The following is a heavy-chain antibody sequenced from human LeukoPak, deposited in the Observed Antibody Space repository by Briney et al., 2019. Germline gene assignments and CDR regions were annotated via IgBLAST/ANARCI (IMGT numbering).Heavy chain of an antibody. D-gene: IGHD6-13*01. CDR2: INHSGST. CDR3: ARGGAAALGTARNWFDP. V-gene: IGHV4-34*01. J-gene: IGHJ5*02. Sequence: PSETLSLTCAVYGGSFSGYYWSWIRQPPGKGLEWIGEINHSGSTNYNPSLKSRVTISVDTSKNKFSLKLSSVTAADTAVYYCARGGAAALGTARNWFDPWGQGTLVTVSS. CDR1: GGSFSGYY.